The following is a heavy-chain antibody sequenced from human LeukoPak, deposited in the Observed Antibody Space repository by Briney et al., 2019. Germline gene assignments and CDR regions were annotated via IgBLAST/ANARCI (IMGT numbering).Heavy chain of an antibody. J-gene: IGHJ4*02. CDR2: INPGDGST. Sequence: GASVKVSCKASGYTFSLYYLHWVRQVPGQGPEWMGMINPGDGSTTYRQKFKGRVTLTRDMSTSTIYMELSGLKFEDTAVYYCARDAGSSWHNWGQGTLVTVSS. V-gene: IGHV1-46*01. CDR1: GYTFSLYY. D-gene: IGHD6-13*01. CDR3: ARDAGSSWHN.